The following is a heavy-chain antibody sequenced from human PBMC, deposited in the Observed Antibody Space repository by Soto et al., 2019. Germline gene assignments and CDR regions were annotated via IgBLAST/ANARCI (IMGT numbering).Heavy chain of an antibody. V-gene: IGHV3-23*01. D-gene: IGHD1-26*01. CDR2: ISGSGGST. CDR3: ARDRSYSTDY. J-gene: IGHJ4*02. Sequence: GGSLRLSCAASGFTFSSYAMSWVRQAPGKGLEWVSAISGSGGSTYYADSVKGRFTISRDNAKNTVYLQINSLRAEDTAVYYCARDRSYSTDYWGQGTLVTVSS. CDR1: GFTFSSYA.